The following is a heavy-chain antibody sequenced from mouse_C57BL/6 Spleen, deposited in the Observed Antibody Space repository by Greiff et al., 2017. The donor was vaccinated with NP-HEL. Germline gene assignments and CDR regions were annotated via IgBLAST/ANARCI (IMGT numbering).Heavy chain of an antibody. CDR1: GYTFTDYE. J-gene: IGHJ3*01. V-gene: IGHV1-15*01. CDR2: IDPETGGT. CDR3: TREGDGYSWFAY. D-gene: IGHD2-3*01. Sequence: QVTLKESGAELVRPGASVTLSCKASGYTFTDYEMHWVKQTPVHGLEWIGAIDPETGGTAYNQKFKGKAILTADKSSSTAYMELRSLTSEDSAVYYCTREGDGYSWFAYWGQGTLVTVSA.